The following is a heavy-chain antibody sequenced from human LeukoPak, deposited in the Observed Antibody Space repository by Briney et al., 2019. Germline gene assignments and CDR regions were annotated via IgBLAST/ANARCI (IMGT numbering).Heavy chain of an antibody. CDR1: GGSISDYY. D-gene: IGHD1-14*01. V-gene: IGHV4-4*07. CDR2: LSVSGTT. Sequence: PSETLSLTCSVSGGSISDYYWTWVRQPAGKGLEWIGRLSVSGTTDYNPSLQSRVTMSVDTSKNQFSLTLTSMTAADAAIYYCERSVGPGPGWSFDGWGRGTLITVA. CDR3: ERSVGPGPGWSFDG. J-gene: IGHJ2*01.